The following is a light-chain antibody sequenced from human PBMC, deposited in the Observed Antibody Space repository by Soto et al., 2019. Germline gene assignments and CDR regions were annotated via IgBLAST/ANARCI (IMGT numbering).Light chain of an antibody. J-gene: IGKJ4*01. CDR3: QQYGTSPPLT. V-gene: IGKV3-20*01. CDR1: QSVSSSY. CDR2: GAS. Sequence: EIVLTQSPGTLSLSPGERATLSCRASQSVSSSYLAWYQQKPGQALRLLIYGASSRATGIPDRFSGSGSATDFTLTISRLEPEDFAVYYCQQYGTSPPLTFGGGTKVE.